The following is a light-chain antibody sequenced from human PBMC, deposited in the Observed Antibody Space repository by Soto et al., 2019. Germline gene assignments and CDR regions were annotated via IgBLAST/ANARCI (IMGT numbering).Light chain of an antibody. J-gene: IGLJ2*01. CDR2: EVS. V-gene: IGLV2-23*02. Sequence: QSALTQPASVSGSPGQSITISCTGTSSDVGSYNLVSWYQQHPGKAPKLMIYEVSKRPSGVSNRFSGSKSGNTASLTISWLQAEDEADYYCCSYAGSSTVVFGGGTKVTVL. CDR1: SSDVGSYNL. CDR3: CSYAGSSTVV.